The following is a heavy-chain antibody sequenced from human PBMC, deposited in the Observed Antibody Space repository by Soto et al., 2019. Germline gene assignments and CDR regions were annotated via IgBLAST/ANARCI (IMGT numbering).Heavy chain of an antibody. CDR3: ARVSSPDYYYYGMDV. J-gene: IGHJ6*02. Sequence: GVLRLSCAASGFTFSSYSMNWVRQAPGKGLEWVSSISSSSSYIYYADSVKGRFTISRDNAKNSLYLQMNSLRAEDTAVYYCARVSSPDYYYYGMDVWGQGTTVTVSS. CDR2: ISSSSSYI. CDR1: GFTFSSYS. V-gene: IGHV3-21*01. D-gene: IGHD6-6*01.